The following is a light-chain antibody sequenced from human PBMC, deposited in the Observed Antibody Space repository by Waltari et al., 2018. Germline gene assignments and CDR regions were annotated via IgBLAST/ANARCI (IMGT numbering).Light chain of an antibody. CDR2: WAS. V-gene: IGKV4-1*01. Sequence: DIVMTQSPDSLAVSLGERATIHCKSSPSVLYSSNNKNYLAWYQQKPGQPPKLLIYWASTRESGVPDRFSGSGSGTDFTLTISSLQAEDVAVYYCQQYYSTPQTFGQGTKVEIK. J-gene: IGKJ1*01. CDR1: PSVLYSSNNKNY. CDR3: QQYYSTPQT.